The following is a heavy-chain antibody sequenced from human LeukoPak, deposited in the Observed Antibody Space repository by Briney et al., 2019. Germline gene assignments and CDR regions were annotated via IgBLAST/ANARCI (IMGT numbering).Heavy chain of an antibody. Sequence: PSETLSLTCTVSGYSISSSYYWGWIRQPPGKGLEWIGSIYYSGSTYYNPSLKSRVTISVDTSKNQFSLKLSSVTAADTAVYYCARRTTGTHADAFDLWGQGTMVTVSS. D-gene: IGHD1-1*01. V-gene: IGHV4-38-2*02. CDR1: GYSISSSYY. CDR2: IYYSGST. CDR3: ARRTTGTHADAFDL. J-gene: IGHJ3*01.